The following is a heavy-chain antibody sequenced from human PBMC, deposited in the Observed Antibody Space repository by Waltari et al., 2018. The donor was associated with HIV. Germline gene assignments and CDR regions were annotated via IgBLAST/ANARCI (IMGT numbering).Heavy chain of an antibody. CDR2: LYINGNT. CDR1: GFSVDSNY. Sequence: EVQLVESGGNLTQPGGSLILSCAASGFSVDSNYMSWVRQAPGKGLEWVSVLYINGNTKYVDSVKGRFTVFRDNSKNTLYLQMNTLRAEDTAVYYCARMQRSYGSEQSRYFYFGIDVWGQGTSVIVSS. J-gene: IGHJ6*02. D-gene: IGHD3-10*01. V-gene: IGHV3-53*01. CDR3: ARMQRSYGSEQSRYFYFGIDV.